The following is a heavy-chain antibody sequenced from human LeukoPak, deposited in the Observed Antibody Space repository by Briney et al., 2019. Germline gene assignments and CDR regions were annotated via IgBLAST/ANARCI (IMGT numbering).Heavy chain of an antibody. CDR3: ARATCSSTSCYDYFDY. D-gene: IGHD2-2*01. V-gene: IGHV1-8*01. J-gene: IGHJ4*02. Sequence: VASVKVSCKASGYTFTSYDINWVRQATGQGLEWMGWMNPNSGNTGYAQKFQGRVTMTRNTSISTAYMELSSLRSEDTAVYYCARATCSSTSCYDYFDYWGQGTLVTVSS. CDR1: GYTFTSYD. CDR2: MNPNSGNT.